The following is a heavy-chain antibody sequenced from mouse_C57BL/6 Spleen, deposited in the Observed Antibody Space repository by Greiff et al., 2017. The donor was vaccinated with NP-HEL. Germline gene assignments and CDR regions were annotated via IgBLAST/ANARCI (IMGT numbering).Heavy chain of an antibody. J-gene: IGHJ1*03. CDR2: IDPNSGGT. CDR1: GYTFTSYW. Sequence: VQLQQPGAELVKPGASVKLSCKASGYTFTSYWMHWVKQRPGRGLEWIGRIDPNSGGTKYNEKFKSKATLTVDKPSSTAYMQLSSLTSEDSAVYYCARWGFITTVVAPLYWYFDVWGTGTTVTVSS. D-gene: IGHD1-1*01. V-gene: IGHV1-72*01. CDR3: ARWGFITTVVAPLYWYFDV.